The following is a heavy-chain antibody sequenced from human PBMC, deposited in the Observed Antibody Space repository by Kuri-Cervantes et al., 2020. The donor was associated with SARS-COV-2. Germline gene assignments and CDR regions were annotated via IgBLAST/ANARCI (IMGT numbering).Heavy chain of an antibody. V-gene: IGHV3-66*02. Sequence: GESLKISCAASGFTVSGNYMSWVRQAPGKGLEWVSVIYSGGKTFFADSVKGRFTISRDNSKNTLYLQMNSLRAEDTAVYYCASALLVVLDYWGQGTLVTVSS. J-gene: IGHJ4*02. CDR2: IYSGGKT. D-gene: IGHD3-22*01. CDR1: GFTVSGNY. CDR3: ASALLVVLDY.